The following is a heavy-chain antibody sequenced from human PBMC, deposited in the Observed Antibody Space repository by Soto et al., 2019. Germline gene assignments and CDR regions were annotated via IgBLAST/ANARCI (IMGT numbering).Heavy chain of an antibody. J-gene: IGHJ6*02. D-gene: IGHD1-26*01. CDR2: IYSGGST. Sequence: GGSLRLSCAASGFTVSSNYMSWVRQAPGKGLEWVSVIYSGGSTYYADSVKGRFTISRDNSKNTLYLQMNSLRAEDTAVYYCARDIGGSRGSYRAYYYYGMDVWGQGTTVTVSS. CDR3: ARDIGGSRGSYRAYYYYGMDV. CDR1: GFTVSSNY. V-gene: IGHV3-53*01.